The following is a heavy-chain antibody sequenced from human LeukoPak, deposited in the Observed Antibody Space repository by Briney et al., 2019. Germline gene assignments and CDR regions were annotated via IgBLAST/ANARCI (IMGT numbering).Heavy chain of an antibody. J-gene: IGHJ4*02. CDR1: TFNFGLYV. CDR2: ISGGGLST. D-gene: IGHD4-11*01. V-gene: IGHV3-23*01. CDR3: ARDLFPSTTAYFDY. Sequence: PGGSLRLSCEASTFNFGLYVMTWARQAPGKGLEWVSGISGGGLSTYYTDSVKGRFTISRDDAKNSLYLQMNSLRAEDTAVYYCARDLFPSTTAYFDYWGQGTLVTVSS.